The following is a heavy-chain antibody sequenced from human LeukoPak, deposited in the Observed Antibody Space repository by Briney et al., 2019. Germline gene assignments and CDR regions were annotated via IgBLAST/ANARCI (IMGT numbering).Heavy chain of an antibody. J-gene: IGHJ4*02. D-gene: IGHD3-9*01. CDR3: AKDITGYRGISGY. Sequence: GGSLRLSCAASGFTFSSYGMHWVRQAPGKGLEWVAVISYDGSNKYYADSVKGRFTISRDNSKNTLYLQMNSLGAEDTAVYYCAKDITGYRGISGYWGQGTLVTVSA. CDR2: ISYDGSNK. V-gene: IGHV3-30*18. CDR1: GFTFSSYG.